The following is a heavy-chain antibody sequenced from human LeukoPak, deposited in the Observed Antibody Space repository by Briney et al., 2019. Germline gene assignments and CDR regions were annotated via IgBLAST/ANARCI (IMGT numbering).Heavy chain of an antibody. Sequence: GGSLRLSCAASGFTFSSYSMSWVRQAPGKGLEWVSSISSSSTYRYYAASVKGRFTISRDNAKNSLYLQMNSLRAEDTALYYCARGRYSGCYLLDYWGQGTLVTVSS. D-gene: IGHD1-26*01. V-gene: IGHV3-21*01. CDR3: ARGRYSGCYLLDY. CDR2: ISSSSTYR. J-gene: IGHJ4*02. CDR1: GFTFSSYS.